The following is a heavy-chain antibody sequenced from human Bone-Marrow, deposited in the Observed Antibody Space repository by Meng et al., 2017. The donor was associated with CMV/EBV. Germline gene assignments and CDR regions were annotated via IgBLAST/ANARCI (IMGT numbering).Heavy chain of an antibody. CDR3: ARADGYDFWSGYYKPYYYYGMDV. J-gene: IGHJ6*02. CDR2: VSYSGSA. CDR1: GASISRSSYF. D-gene: IGHD3-3*01. V-gene: IGHV4-39*07. Sequence: SETLSLTCTVSGASISRSSYFWGWIRQPPGKGLEWIGTVSYSGSAYYNPSLKSRVTISIDTSKNHFSLKLTSVSAADTAIYYCARADGYDFWSGYYKPYYYYGMDVWGQGTTVTVSS.